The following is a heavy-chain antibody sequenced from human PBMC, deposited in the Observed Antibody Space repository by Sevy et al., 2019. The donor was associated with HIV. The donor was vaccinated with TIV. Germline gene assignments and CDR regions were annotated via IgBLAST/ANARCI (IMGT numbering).Heavy chain of an antibody. V-gene: IGHV3-64D*06. D-gene: IGHD5-12*01. CDR2: ISSNGGST. J-gene: IGHJ6*02. CDR3: VKAIKNKVATNYYYYGMDV. Sequence: GGSLRLSCSASGFTFSSYAMHWVRQAPGMGLEYVSAISSNGGSTYYADSVKGRFTISRDNSKNTLYLQMSSLRAEDTAVYYCVKAIKNKVATNYYYYGMDVWGQWTTVTVSS. CDR1: GFTFSSYA.